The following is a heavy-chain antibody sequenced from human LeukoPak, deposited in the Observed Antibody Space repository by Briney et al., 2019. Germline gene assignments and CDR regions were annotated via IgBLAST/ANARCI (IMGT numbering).Heavy chain of an antibody. CDR3: ARPREMATTDFDY. CDR1: GYTFTGYC. D-gene: IGHD5-24*01. V-gene: IGHV1-2*02. J-gene: IGHJ4*02. Sequence: GASVKVSCKASGYTFTGYCMHWVRQAPGQGLEWMGWINPNSGGTNYAQKFQGRVTMTRDTSISTAYMELSRLRSDDTAVYYCARPREMATTDFDYWGQGTLVTVSS. CDR2: INPNSGGT.